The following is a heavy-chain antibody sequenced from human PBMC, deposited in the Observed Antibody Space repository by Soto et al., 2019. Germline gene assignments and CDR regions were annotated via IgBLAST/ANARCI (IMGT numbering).Heavy chain of an antibody. V-gene: IGHV3-33*01. D-gene: IGHD6-13*01. CDR1: GFTFSSYG. J-gene: IGHJ4*02. Sequence: QVQLVESGGGVVQPGRSLRLSCAASGFTFSSYGMHWVRQAPGKGLEWVAVIWYDGSNKYYADSGKGRFTISRDNSKNALYLQMNSLRAEDTAVYCCARIAAAGTGFSDYWGQGTLVTVSS. CDR3: ARIAAAGTGFSDY. CDR2: IWYDGSNK.